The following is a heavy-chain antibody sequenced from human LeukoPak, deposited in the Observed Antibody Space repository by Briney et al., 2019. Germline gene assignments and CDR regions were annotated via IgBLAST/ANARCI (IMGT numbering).Heavy chain of an antibody. D-gene: IGHD7-27*01. CDR2: IYHTGST. CDR3: ASRKLGNDY. J-gene: IGHJ4*02. Sequence: SETLSLTYTISGGSVSDYYWSWIRQSPGKGLEWIGYIYHTGSTSYSPSLKSRVTISADTSQNQFSLKLSSVTAADTAVYYCASRKLGNDYWGQGTLVTVSS. CDR1: GGSVSDYY. V-gene: IGHV4-59*02.